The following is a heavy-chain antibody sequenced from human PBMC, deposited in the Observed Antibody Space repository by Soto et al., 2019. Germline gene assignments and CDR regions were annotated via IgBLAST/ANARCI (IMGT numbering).Heavy chain of an antibody. J-gene: IGHJ4*02. CDR1: GFTFSSYG. CDR2: ISYDGSNK. CDR3: ARDPDGGLLGHFDY. V-gene: IGHV3-30*03. Sequence: QVQLVESGGGVVQPGRSLRLSCAASGFTFSSYGMHWVRQAPGKGLEWVAVISYDGSNKYYADSVKGRFTISRDNSKHTLYLQMNGLRAEDTAVYYCARDPDGGLLGHFDYWGQGTLVTVSS. D-gene: IGHD3-10*01.